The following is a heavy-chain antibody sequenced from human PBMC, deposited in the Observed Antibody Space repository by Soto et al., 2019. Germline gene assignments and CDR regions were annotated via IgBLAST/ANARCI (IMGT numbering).Heavy chain of an antibody. CDR1: GFTFTSSA. CDR2: IVVGSGNT. Sequence: ASVKVSCKASGFTFTSSAMQWVRQARGQRLEWIGWIVVGSGNTNYAQKFQERVTITRDMSTSTAYMELSSLRSEDTAVYYCAAGDSSGFGMDVWGQGTTVTVSS. D-gene: IGHD3-22*01. J-gene: IGHJ6*02. V-gene: IGHV1-58*02. CDR3: AAGDSSGFGMDV.